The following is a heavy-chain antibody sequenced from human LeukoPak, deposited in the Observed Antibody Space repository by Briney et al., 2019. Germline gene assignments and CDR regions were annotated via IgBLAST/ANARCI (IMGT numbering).Heavy chain of an antibody. D-gene: IGHD2-21*02. CDR1: GFTFNRCW. CDR3: TSWGDTTAEYFQR. CDR2: INPDGRDT. J-gene: IGHJ1*01. V-gene: IGHV3-7*01. Sequence: GGSLRLSCVVSGFTFNRCWMNWVRQAPGKGLEWVAHINPDGRDTYYVDSVTGRFTISRDNAQNSMYLQMNSLRVEDTAVYYCTSWGDTTAEYFQRWGQGTLVTVSS.